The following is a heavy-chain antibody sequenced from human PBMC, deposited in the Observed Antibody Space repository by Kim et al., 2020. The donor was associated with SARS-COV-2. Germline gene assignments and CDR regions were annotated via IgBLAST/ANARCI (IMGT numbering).Heavy chain of an antibody. Sequence: GGSLRLSCAASGFTFSSSTMGWVRQAPGKGLEWVSAITAGGGSTYYADSVKGRFTISRDNSKNTLYLQLNSLRAEDTALYYCAKLTYYSSGSGWGQGALV. CDR2: ITAGGGST. D-gene: IGHD6-19*01. V-gene: IGHV3-23*01. CDR1: GFTFSSST. J-gene: IGHJ4*02. CDR3: AKLTYYSSGSG.